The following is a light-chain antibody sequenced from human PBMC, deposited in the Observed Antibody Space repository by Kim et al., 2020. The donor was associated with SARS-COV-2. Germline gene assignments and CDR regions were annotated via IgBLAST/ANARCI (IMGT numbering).Light chain of an antibody. CDR3: SSYTSRSTYV. Sequence: QSALTQPASVSGSPGQSITISCTGTDSDIGGYVYVSWYQLQPGKAPKLLIFDVSHRSSGVSDRFSGSKSGNTASLTISGLQGEDEAEYYCSSYTSRSTYVFGSGTKVTVL. V-gene: IGLV2-14*03. J-gene: IGLJ1*01. CDR2: DVS. CDR1: DSDIGGYVY.